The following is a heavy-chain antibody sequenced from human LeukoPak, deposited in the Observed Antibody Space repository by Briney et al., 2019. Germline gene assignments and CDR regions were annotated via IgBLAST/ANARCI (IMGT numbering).Heavy chain of an antibody. Sequence: GGSLRLSCAASGFTFSSYWMHWVRQAPGKGLVWVSRINGDGSRSNYADSVKGRFTISRDNARNTLYLQMNSLRAEDTALYYCARTSPTSHFDFWGQGTLVTVSS. CDR3: ARTSPTSHFDF. J-gene: IGHJ4*02. CDR2: INGDGSRS. CDR1: GFTFSSYW. V-gene: IGHV3-74*01. D-gene: IGHD3-16*01.